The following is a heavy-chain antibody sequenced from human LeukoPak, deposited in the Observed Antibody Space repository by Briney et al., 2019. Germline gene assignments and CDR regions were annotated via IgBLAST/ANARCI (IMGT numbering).Heavy chain of an antibody. J-gene: IGHJ4*02. CDR1: GYTLTELS. Sequence: ASVKVSCKVSGYTLTELSMHWVRQAPGKGLEWMGGFDPEDGETIYAQKFQGRVTMTEDTSTDTAYVELSSLRSEDTAVYYCARLNSFPYYFDYWGQGTLVTVSS. CDR2: FDPEDGET. D-gene: IGHD1/OR15-1a*01. CDR3: ARLNSFPYYFDY. V-gene: IGHV1-24*01.